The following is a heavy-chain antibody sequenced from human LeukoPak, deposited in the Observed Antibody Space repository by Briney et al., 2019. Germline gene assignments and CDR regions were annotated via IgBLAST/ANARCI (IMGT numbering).Heavy chain of an antibody. Sequence: TGGSLRLSCAASGFTFSSYWMSWVRQAPGKGLEWVANIKQDGSEKYYVDSVKGRFTISRDNAKNSLYLQMNSLRAEDTAVYYCARGSGYYQEGDFDYWGQGTLVTVSS. CDR3: ARGSGYYQEGDFDY. CDR1: GFTFSSYW. V-gene: IGHV3-7*01. D-gene: IGHD3-22*01. J-gene: IGHJ4*02. CDR2: IKQDGSEK.